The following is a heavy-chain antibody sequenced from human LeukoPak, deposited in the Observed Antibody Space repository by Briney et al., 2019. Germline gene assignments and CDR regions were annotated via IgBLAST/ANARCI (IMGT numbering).Heavy chain of an antibody. D-gene: IGHD4-17*01. J-gene: IGHJ4*02. Sequence: GGSLRLSCAASGFTFSSYWMTWVRQAPGKGLEWVATIRQDGSQKYYVDSVKGRFTISRDNAKNSSYLQLDSLRAEDTAVYYCARESGSVTSEVDFDYWGQGTLVTVSS. CDR3: ARESGSVTSEVDFDY. V-gene: IGHV3-7*01. CDR1: GFTFSSYW. CDR2: IRQDGSQK.